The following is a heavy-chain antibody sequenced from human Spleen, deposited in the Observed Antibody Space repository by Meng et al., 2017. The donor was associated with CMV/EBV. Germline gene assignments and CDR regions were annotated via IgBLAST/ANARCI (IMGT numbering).Heavy chain of an antibody. J-gene: IGHJ4*02. CDR1: GGSISSSSYY. D-gene: IGHD3-3*01. CDR3: ARDPYDFWSGAPF. V-gene: IGHV4-39*07. CDR2: IYYSGST. Sequence: SETLSLTCTVSGGSISSSSYYWGWIRQPPGKGLEWIGSIYYSGSTYYNPSLKSRVTISVDTSKNQFSLSMTSVTAADTAVYYCARDPYDFWSGAPFWGWGTLVTVSS.